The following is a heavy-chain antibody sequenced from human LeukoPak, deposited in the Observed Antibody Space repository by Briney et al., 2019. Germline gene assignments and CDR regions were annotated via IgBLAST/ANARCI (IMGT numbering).Heavy chain of an antibody. CDR2: IDPSDSYT. D-gene: IGHD3-10*01. V-gene: IGHV5-10-1*01. Sequence: GKSLNISCKCSGYSFTSYLISWVRQMPGQGLEWMGRIDPSDSYTNYSPSFQGHVTISADKSISTAYLQWSSLKASDTAMYYCARHQGQYYYGSGSTYYYGMDVWGQGTTVTVSS. CDR1: GYSFTSYL. CDR3: ARHQGQYYYGSGSTYYYGMDV. J-gene: IGHJ6*02.